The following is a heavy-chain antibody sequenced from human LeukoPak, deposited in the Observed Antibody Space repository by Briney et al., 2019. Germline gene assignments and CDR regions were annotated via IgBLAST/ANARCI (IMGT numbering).Heavy chain of an antibody. Sequence: GGSLRLSCAASGFTFSNYWMHWVRQTPGEGLVCVSLIKGDGSSTTYADSVKGRFTISRDNAKNTLYLQMNSLRAEDTAVYYCASLADEHYYYGMDVWGQGTTVTVSS. J-gene: IGHJ6*02. V-gene: IGHV3-74*01. CDR2: IKGDGSST. CDR1: GFTFSNYW. CDR3: ASLADEHYYYGMDV. D-gene: IGHD6-25*01.